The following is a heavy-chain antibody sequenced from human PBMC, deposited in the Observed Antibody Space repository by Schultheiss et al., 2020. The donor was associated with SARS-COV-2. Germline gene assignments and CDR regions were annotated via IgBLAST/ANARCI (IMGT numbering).Heavy chain of an antibody. CDR2: ISGSGGST. V-gene: IGHV3-23*01. J-gene: IGHJ4*02. CDR3: AKDYTRYSTGHPPEYFDY. CDR1: GFTVSSNY. D-gene: IGHD1-14*01. Sequence: GGSLRLSCAASGFTVSSNYMSWVRQAPGKGLEWVSAISGSGGSTYYADSVKGRFTISRDNSKNTLYLQMNSLRAEDTAVYYCAKDYTRYSTGHPPEYFDYWGQGTLVTVSS.